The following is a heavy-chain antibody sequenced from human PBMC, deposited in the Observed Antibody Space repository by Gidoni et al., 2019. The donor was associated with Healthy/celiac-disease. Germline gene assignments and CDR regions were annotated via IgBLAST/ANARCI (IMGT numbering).Heavy chain of an antibody. J-gene: IGHJ4*02. CDR1: GFTFSSYS. Sequence: EVQLVESGGGLVKPGGSLRLSCEASGFTFSSYSMNWVRQAPGKGLEWVSSISSSSSYIYYADSVKGRFTISRDNAKNSLYLQMNSLRAEDTAVYYCARVLRVVTATPDYWGQGTLVTVSS. V-gene: IGHV3-21*01. CDR2: ISSSSSYI. CDR3: ARVLRVVTATPDY. D-gene: IGHD2-21*02.